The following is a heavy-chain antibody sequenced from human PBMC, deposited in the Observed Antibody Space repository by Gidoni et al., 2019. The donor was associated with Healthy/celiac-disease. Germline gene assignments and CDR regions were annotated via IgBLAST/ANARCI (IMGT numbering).Heavy chain of an antibody. CDR1: GYSFTSYW. CDR2: IYPGDSDT. Sequence: EVQLVQSGAEVKKPGESLKISCKGSGYSFTSYWIGWVRQMPGKGLEWMGIIYPGDSDTRYSPSFQGQVTISADKSISTAYLQWSSLKASDTAMYYCARHDPHCSSTSCYPDYWGQGTLVTVSS. D-gene: IGHD2-2*01. CDR3: ARHDPHCSSTSCYPDY. J-gene: IGHJ4*02. V-gene: IGHV5-51*01.